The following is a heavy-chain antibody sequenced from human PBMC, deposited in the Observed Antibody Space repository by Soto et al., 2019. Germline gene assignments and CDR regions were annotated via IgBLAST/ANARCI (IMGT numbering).Heavy chain of an antibody. CDR3: ARHEDLDSYYCDS. J-gene: IGHJ4*02. CDR2: ISNTGKT. Sequence: QVKLQESGPGLVKPSETLSLACTVSHGSISSSYWSWIRQPPGKGLEWIGYISNTGKTAYHPSLNSRVTFSIDTAKNQVSLRLSSVTAADTAVYYCARHEDLDSYYCDSWGRGTLVTVSS. V-gene: IGHV4-59*08. CDR1: HGSISSSY.